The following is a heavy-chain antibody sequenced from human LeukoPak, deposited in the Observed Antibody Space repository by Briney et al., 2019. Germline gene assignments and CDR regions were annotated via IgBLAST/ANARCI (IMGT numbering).Heavy chain of an antibody. D-gene: IGHD6-13*01. V-gene: IGHV3-23*01. J-gene: IGHJ3*02. CDR3: ARAGYSSSLVETAFDI. Sequence: PGGSLRLSCAASGFTFSSYAMSWVRQAPGKGLEWVSAISGSGGSTYYADSVKGRFTISRDNSKNTLYLQMNSLRAEDTAVYYCARAGYSSSLVETAFDIWGQGTMVTASS. CDR1: GFTFSSYA. CDR2: ISGSGGST.